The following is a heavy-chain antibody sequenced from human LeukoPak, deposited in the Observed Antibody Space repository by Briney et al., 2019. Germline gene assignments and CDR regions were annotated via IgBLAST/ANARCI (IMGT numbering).Heavy chain of an antibody. V-gene: IGHV3-30-3*01. CDR3: ARVYSGSMGY. CDR1: GFTFSSYA. CDR2: ISHDGSNK. J-gene: IGHJ4*02. Sequence: GGSLRLSCAASGFTFSSYAMHWVRQAPGKGLEWVAVISHDGSNKYYADSVKGRFTISRDNSKNTLYLQMNGLRAEDTAVYYCARVYSGSMGYWGQGTLVTVSS. D-gene: IGHD1-26*01.